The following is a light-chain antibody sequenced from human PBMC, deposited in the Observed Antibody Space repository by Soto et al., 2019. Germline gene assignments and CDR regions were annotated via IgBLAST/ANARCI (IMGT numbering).Light chain of an antibody. Sequence: EIVLTQSPATLSLSPGERATLSCRASQSVSSYLAWYQQKPGQAPRLLIYDASNRATGIPDRFSGSGSGTDFTLTISRLEPEDFVVYSCQQYDTAPYTFGQGTRLEI. J-gene: IGKJ5*01. CDR1: QSVSSY. CDR2: DAS. CDR3: QQYDTAPYT. V-gene: IGKV3-11*01.